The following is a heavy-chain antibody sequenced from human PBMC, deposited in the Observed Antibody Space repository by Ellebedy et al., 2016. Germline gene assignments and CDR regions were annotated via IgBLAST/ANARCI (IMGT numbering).Heavy chain of an antibody. CDR2: IKQDESAK. V-gene: IGHV3-7*02. J-gene: IGHJ3*02. CDR3: AKVYGSGSPASAFDI. CDR1: GFIVSSNY. D-gene: IGHD3-10*01. Sequence: GGSLRLSXAASGFIVSSNYMSWVRQAPGKGLEWVAFIKQDESAKYYAHSVKGRFTISRDNSKNTVYLQMNSLRVEDTAVYYCAKVYGSGSPASAFDIWGQGTMVTVSS.